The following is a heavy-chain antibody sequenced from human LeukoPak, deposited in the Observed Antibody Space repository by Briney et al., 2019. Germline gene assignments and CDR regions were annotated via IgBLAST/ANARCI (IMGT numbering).Heavy chain of an antibody. CDR2: ISGSGGST. Sequence: GGSLRLSCAASGFTFSSYAMSWVRQAPGKGLEWVSAISGSGGSTYYADSVKGRFTISRDNSKNTLYLQMNSLRAEDTAVYYCTKAGSDYNMFFDYWGQGTLVTVSP. V-gene: IGHV3-23*01. CDR3: TKAGSDYNMFFDY. J-gene: IGHJ4*02. CDR1: GFTFSSYA. D-gene: IGHD4-11*01.